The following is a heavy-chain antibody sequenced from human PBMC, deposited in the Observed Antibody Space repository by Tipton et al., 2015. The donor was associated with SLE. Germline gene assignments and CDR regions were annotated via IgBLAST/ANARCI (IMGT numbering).Heavy chain of an antibody. Sequence: SLRLSCVGSGFTFSNYAMSWVRQAPGKGLEWVAVISYDGRNKYSAESVKGRFTISRDNSKNTLYLQMNSLRADDTAVYYCASQLVLYYYGMDVWGQGTTVIVSS. V-gene: IGHV3-30*04. CDR1: GFTFSNYA. J-gene: IGHJ6*02. D-gene: IGHD2/OR15-2a*01. CDR3: ASQLVLYYYGMDV. CDR2: ISYDGRNK.